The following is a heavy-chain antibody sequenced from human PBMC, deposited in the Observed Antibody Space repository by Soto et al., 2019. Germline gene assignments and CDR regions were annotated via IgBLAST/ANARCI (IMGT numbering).Heavy chain of an antibody. CDR2: LTGSSSNI. V-gene: IGHV3-23*01. Sequence: GGSLRLSCATSGLAFSNYAMSWVRQAPGKGLEWISTLTGSSSNIYYADSVKGRFAISRDNSRNTLYLQMNSLTAEDTAVYYCANGRATYGLLTHDYWGQGTLVTVSS. CDR1: GLAFSNYA. D-gene: IGHD3-10*01. J-gene: IGHJ4*02. CDR3: ANGRATYGLLTHDY.